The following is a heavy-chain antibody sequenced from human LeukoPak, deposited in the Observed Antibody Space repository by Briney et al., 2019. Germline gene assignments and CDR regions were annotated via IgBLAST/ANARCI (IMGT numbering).Heavy chain of an antibody. D-gene: IGHD3-16*01. J-gene: IGHJ3*02. Sequence: GASVKVSCKASGYTFTGYYIHWVRQAPGQGLEWMGWINPNSGGTNYAQKFQGRVTMTRDMSTSTAYMELSSLRSEDTAVYYCARGSSLIGDISDAFDIWGQGTMVTVSS. CDR2: INPNSGGT. CDR3: ARGSSLIGDISDAFDI. V-gene: IGHV1-2*02. CDR1: GYTFTGYY.